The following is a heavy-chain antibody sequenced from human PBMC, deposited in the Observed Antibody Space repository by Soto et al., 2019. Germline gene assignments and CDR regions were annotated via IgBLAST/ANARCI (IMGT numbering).Heavy chain of an antibody. CDR1: GFSLTTSAVA. CDR2: MYWDDDQ. J-gene: IGHJ3*01. Sequence: QLTLKESGPTLVRPTQPLTLTCTFTGFSLTTSAVAVRWFRQPPGKALEWLALMYWDDDQRYSPLLSDRLTITKDTSKNQVVLTMTSMDPVDTATYYCAHRMLTIAGPINAVDVWGQGTLVTVSS. CDR3: AHRMLTIAGPINAVDV. D-gene: IGHD3-3*01. V-gene: IGHV2-5*02.